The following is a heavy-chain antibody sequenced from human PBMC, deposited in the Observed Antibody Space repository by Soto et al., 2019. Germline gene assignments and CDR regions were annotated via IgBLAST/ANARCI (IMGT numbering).Heavy chain of an antibody. V-gene: IGHV4-31*03. Sequence: QVQLQESGPGLVKPSQTLSLTCTVSGGSISSGGYYWSWIRQHPGKGLEWIGYIYYSGSTYYNPSLKSRVTISEDTSKNQFSLKLSSVTAADTAVYYCARGDSSGYYSSDAFDIWGQGTMVTVSS. CDR1: GGSISSGGYY. CDR3: ARGDSSGYYSSDAFDI. J-gene: IGHJ3*02. D-gene: IGHD3-22*01. CDR2: IYYSGST.